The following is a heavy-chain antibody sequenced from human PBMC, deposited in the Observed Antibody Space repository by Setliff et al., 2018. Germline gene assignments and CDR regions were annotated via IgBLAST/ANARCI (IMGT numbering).Heavy chain of an antibody. CDR3: ASHPRVTIFGVVAFDY. V-gene: IGHV4-39*01. Sequence: PSETLSLTCTVSGGPINSDRYYWGWIRQPPGKGLEWIGSMYSSGSTYYNPSLKSRVTISVDTSQNQFALKLSSVTAADTAAYYCASHPRVTIFGVVAFDYWGQGILVTVSS. CDR1: GGPINSDRYY. J-gene: IGHJ4*02. D-gene: IGHD3-3*01. CDR2: MYSSGST.